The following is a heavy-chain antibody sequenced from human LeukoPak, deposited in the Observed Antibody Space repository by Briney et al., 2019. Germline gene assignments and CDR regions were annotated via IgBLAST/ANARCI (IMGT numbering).Heavy chain of an antibody. CDR1: GYTFTGYY. Sequence: GASVKVSCKASGYTFTGYYMHWVRQAPGQGLEWMGIINPSGGSTSYAQKFQGRVTMTRDMSTSTVYMELSSLRSDDTAVYYCARGIRIAALEYYYYMDVWGKGTTVTVSS. V-gene: IGHV1-46*01. D-gene: IGHD6-6*01. J-gene: IGHJ6*03. CDR2: INPSGGST. CDR3: ARGIRIAALEYYYYMDV.